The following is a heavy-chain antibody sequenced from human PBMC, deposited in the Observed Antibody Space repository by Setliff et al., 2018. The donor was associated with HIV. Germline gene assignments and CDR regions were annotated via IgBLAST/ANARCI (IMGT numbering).Heavy chain of an antibody. J-gene: IGHJ6*03. D-gene: IGHD3-22*01. Sequence: PSETLSLTCTVSGGSINSFYWCWIRQPAGKGLERIGRINAIGSTHYNPSLKSRVTMSVDTSKNKFSMKLTTVTAADTAVYYCARAREFFNARTGYYSDHSYYYMDVWGKGTTVTVSS. CDR1: GGSINSFY. CDR3: ARAREFFNARTGYYSDHSYYYMDV. V-gene: IGHV4-4*07. CDR2: INAIGST.